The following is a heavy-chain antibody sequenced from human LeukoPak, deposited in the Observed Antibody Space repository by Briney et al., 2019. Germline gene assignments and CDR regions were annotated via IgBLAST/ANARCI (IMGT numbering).Heavy chain of an antibody. CDR3: SRELPWGPSDY. V-gene: IGHV6-1*01. D-gene: IGHD7-27*01. J-gene: IGHJ4*02. Sequence: SQTLSLTCAISGDSVSSNSAVWNWIRQSPSRGLEWLGRTYYRSKWYNDYAVSVKSRITINPDASKNQFSLQVNSVTPEDTAVYYCSRELPWGPSDYWGQGTLVTVSS. CDR2: TYYRSKWYN. CDR1: GDSVSSNSAV.